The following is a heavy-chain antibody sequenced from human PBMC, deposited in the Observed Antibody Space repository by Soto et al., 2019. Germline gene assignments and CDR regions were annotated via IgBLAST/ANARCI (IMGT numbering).Heavy chain of an antibody. Sequence: ASVEVSCKASCYTLSNYGISWVGQAPGQGLEWMGWISAYNGNTNYAQKLQGRVTMTTDTSTSTAYMELRSLRSDDTAVYYCARGPPLYDSSGYYSDYWGQGTLVTVSS. D-gene: IGHD3-22*01. J-gene: IGHJ4*02. CDR3: ARGPPLYDSSGYYSDY. V-gene: IGHV1-18*01. CDR1: CYTLSNYG. CDR2: ISAYNGNT.